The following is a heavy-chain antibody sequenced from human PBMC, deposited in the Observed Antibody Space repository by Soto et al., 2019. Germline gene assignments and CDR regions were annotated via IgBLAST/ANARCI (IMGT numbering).Heavy chain of an antibody. CDR3: ARRLSRANWFDP. CDR1: GYTFTSYG. V-gene: IGHV1-18*01. Sequence: ASVKLSCKACGYTFTSYGISWVRQAPGQGLEWMGWISAYNGNTNYAQKLQGRVTMTTDTSTSTAYMELRSLRSDDTAVYYCARRLSRANWFDPWGRGTLVTVSS. CDR2: ISAYNGNT. J-gene: IGHJ5*02. D-gene: IGHD6-6*01.